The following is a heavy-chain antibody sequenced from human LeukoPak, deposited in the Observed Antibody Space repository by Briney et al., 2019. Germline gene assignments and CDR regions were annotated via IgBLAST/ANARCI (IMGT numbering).Heavy chain of an antibody. CDR1: GYTFTNYA. J-gene: IGHJ4*02. Sequence: ASVKVSCKASGYTFTNYAIHWVRQAPGQRLEWMGWINADNGNTKYSQNFQGRVTITRDTSASTAYMELSSLRSEDTAMYYCAREGGALYYFGSGSYHQPKSSFDYWGQGTLVTVSS. V-gene: IGHV1-3*01. CDR3: AREGGALYYFGSGSYHQPKSSFDY. CDR2: INADNGNT. D-gene: IGHD3-10*01.